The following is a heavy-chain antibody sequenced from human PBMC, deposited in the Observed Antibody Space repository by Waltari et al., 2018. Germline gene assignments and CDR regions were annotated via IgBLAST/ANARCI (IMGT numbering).Heavy chain of an antibody. D-gene: IGHD1-1*01. Sequence: EMHLLESGGSLAQPGESLRLSCAASGFTFSDYAMAWVRQAPGTFLSWVSTISNSDDTTYYAESVKDRFTISRDNSKSTLFLQMNSLSADDTAIYYCAKELERKPYYYYGWDVWGQGTTVTVSS. CDR2: ISNSDDTT. CDR1: GFTFSDYA. V-gene: IGHV3-23*01. CDR3: AKELERKPYYYYGWDV. J-gene: IGHJ6*02.